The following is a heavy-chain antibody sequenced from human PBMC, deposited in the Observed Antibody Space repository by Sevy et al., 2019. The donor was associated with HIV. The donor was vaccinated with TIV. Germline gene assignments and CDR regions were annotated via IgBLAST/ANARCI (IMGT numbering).Heavy chain of an antibody. CDR2: LKQDGSEK. J-gene: IGHJ3*02. V-gene: IGHV3-7*01. D-gene: IGHD3-3*01. CDR3: ARGYYDFWSGYYTKAFDI. CDR1: GFTFSSYW. Sequence: GGSLRLSCAASGFTFSSYWMSWVRQAPGKGLEWVANLKQDGSEKYYVDSVKGRFTISRDNAKNSLYLQMNSPRAEDTTVYYCARGYYDFWSGYYTKAFDIWGQGTMVTVSS.